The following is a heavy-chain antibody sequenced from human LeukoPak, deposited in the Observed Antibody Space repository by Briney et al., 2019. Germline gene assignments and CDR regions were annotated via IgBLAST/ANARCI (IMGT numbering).Heavy chain of an antibody. CDR3: ARGRSITLLRGVALSDGFDV. D-gene: IGHD3-10*01. CDR2: ISNDGSTT. V-gene: IGHV3-74*01. J-gene: IGHJ3*01. Sequence: GGSLRLSCAASGFIFSNYWMHWVRQAPGKGLVWVSHISNDGSTTGYADSVKGRFTISRDNARNLLYLQMNGLRAEDTAVYYCARGRSITLLRGVALSDGFDVWGQGAMVAVSS. CDR1: GFIFSNYW.